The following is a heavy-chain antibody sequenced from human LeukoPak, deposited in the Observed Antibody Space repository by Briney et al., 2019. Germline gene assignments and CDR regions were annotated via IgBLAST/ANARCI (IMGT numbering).Heavy chain of an antibody. D-gene: IGHD6-25*01. CDR3: ATAGYPNFDY. J-gene: IGHJ4*02. Sequence: GGSLRLSCAASGFTFSGYGMHWVRQAPGKGLEWVAFIRYDGSNKYYADSVKGRFTISRDNSKNTLYLQMNSLRAEDTAVYYCATAGYPNFDYWGQGTLVTVSS. CDR2: IRYDGSNK. V-gene: IGHV3-30*02. CDR1: GFTFSGYG.